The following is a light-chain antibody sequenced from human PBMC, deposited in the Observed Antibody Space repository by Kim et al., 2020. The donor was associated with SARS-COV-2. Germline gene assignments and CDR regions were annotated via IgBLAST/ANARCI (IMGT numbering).Light chain of an antibody. V-gene: IGLV3-19*01. CDR3: NSRESNDKVG. Sequence: SSELTQDPAVSVALGQTVRITCQGDSLRSYYATWYQQKPGQAPILVIYGKNNRPSGIPDRFSGSSSGNTASLTITGTQEGDEADYYCNSRESNDKVGFGG. J-gene: IGLJ2*01. CDR2: GKN. CDR1: SLRSYY.